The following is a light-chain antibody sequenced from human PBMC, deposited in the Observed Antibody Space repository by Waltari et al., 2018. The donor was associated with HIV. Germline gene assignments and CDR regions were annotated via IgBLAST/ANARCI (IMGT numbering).Light chain of an antibody. J-gene: IGKJ1*01. CDR3: QQYYSLPWT. CDR1: QGILSSSNNKNY. V-gene: IGKV4-1*01. CDR2: WAS. Sequence: DSVMTKFTDSLAVYLGESATINCKSLQGILSSSNNKNYLVWYQQKPGQPPNVLIYWASTRESGVPDRFSGGGSGTDFTLTISSRQAEDVAVYYCQQYYSLPWTFGQGTKVEIK.